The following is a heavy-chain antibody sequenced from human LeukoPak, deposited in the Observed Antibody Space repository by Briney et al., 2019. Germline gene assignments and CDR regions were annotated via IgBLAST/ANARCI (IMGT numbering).Heavy chain of an antibody. V-gene: IGHV3-15*01. J-gene: IGHJ4*02. CDR2: IKSKTDGGTT. D-gene: IGHD1-26*01. CDR3: TTDEGDPLPWELNFDY. CDR1: GFTFSNAW. Sequence: PGRSLRLSCGAAGFTFSNAWMSWVRQAPGKGLEWVGRIKSKTDGGTTDYAAPVKGRFTISRDDSKNTLYLQMNSLKTEDTAVYYCTTDEGDPLPWELNFDYWGQGTLVTVSS.